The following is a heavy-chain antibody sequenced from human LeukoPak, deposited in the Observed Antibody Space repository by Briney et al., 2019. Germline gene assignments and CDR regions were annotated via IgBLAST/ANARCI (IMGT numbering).Heavy chain of an antibody. CDR2: MYPADSDT. CDR3: ARLTSSWSFDY. Sequence: GETLKISCKGSGYSFTSYWIGWVRQMPGKGLEWMGIMYPADSDTRYSPSFQGQVTFSADKSISTAYLQWISLKASDTAMYYCARLTSSWSFDYWGQGTLVTVSS. V-gene: IGHV5-51*01. CDR1: GYSFTSYW. D-gene: IGHD6-13*01. J-gene: IGHJ4*02.